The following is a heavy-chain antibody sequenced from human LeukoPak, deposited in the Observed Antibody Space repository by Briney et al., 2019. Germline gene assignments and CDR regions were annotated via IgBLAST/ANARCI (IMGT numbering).Heavy chain of an antibody. CDR3: ARGRIGTNPSGYLT. V-gene: IGHV1-2*06. Sequence: ASVQVSCKASGYTFTGYYMHWVRQAPGQGLEWMGRINPNSGGTNYAQKFQGRVTMTRDTSISTAYMELSRLRSDDTAVYYCARGRIGTNPSGYLTWGQGTLVTVSS. CDR2: INPNSGGT. CDR1: GYTFTGYY. J-gene: IGHJ1*01. D-gene: IGHD5-12*01.